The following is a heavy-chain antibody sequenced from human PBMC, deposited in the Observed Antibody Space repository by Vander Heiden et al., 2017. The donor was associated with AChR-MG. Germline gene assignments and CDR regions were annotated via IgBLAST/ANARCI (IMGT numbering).Heavy chain of an antibody. CDR2: ISYDGSNK. V-gene: IGHV3-30*18. Sequence: QVQLVESGGGVVQPGRSLRPSCAASGFTFSSYGMHWVRQAPGKGLEWVAVISYDGSNKYYADSVKGRFTISRDNSKNTLYLQMNSLRAEDTAVYYCAKDLTNPWFDYWGQGTLVTVSS. CDR1: GFTFSSYG. J-gene: IGHJ4*02. CDR3: AKDLTNPWFDY. D-gene: IGHD2-8*01.